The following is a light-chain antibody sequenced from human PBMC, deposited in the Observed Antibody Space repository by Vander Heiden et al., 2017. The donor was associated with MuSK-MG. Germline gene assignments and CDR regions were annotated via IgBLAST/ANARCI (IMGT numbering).Light chain of an antibody. J-gene: IGKJ1*01. CDR1: QSISSW. Sequence: DIQMTQSPSTLCASVGDRVTITCRASQSISSWLAWYQQKPGKAPKLLIYKTSSLESGVERRVTGRGCGTEFTTTISSLKPDQLATYFGKHYNSHSPTFGQGTKVEMK. CDR2: KTS. V-gene: IGKV1-5*03. CDR3: KHYNSHSPT.